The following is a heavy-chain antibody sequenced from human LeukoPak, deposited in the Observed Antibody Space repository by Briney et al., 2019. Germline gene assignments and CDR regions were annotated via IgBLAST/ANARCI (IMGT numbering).Heavy chain of an antibody. J-gene: IGHJ4*02. CDR2: INPNSGAT. CDR1: GYTFTGYY. V-gene: IGHV1-2*02. CDR3: AREVSPWGSSFDY. D-gene: IGHD6-6*01. Sequence: ASVKVSCKPSGYTFTGYYMHWVRQAPGQGLEWMGWINPNSGATTYAQKFQDRVTMTRDTSISTAYMDLRRLRSDDTAVYYCAREVSPWGSSFDYWGQGTLVTVSS.